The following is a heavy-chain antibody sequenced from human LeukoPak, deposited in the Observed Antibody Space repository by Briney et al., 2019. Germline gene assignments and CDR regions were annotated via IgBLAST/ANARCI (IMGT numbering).Heavy chain of an antibody. CDR1: GFTFSSYA. V-gene: IGHV3-30-3*01. J-gene: IGHJ4*02. CDR3: ARVLHSSGWYGGLDY. D-gene: IGHD6-19*01. CDR2: ISYDGSNK. Sequence: GGSLRLSCAASGFTFSSYAMHWVRQAPGKGLEWVAVISYDGSNKYYADSVKGRFTISRDNSKNTLYLQMNSLRAEDAAVYYCARVLHSSGWYGGLDYWGQGTLVTVSS.